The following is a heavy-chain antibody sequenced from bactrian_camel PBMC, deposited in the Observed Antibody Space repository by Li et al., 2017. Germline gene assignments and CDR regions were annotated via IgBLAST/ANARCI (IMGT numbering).Heavy chain of an antibody. CDR2: IAAGGGST. J-gene: IGHJ4*01. Sequence: QLVESGGGSVQAGGSLRLSCAASGYTYSSYCMGWFRQAPGKEREGVATIAAGGGSTYYADSVNGRFTISEDNAENTLYLQMNNLKPEDTAMYYCAIDLWGCLGKSGSELLREYEYAYWGQGTQVTVS. CDR1: GYTYSSYC. CDR3: AIDLWGCLGKSGSELLREYEYAY. V-gene: IGHV3S28*01. D-gene: IGHD3*01.